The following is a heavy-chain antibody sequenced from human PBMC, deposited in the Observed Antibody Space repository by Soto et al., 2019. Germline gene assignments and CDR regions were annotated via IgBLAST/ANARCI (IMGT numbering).Heavy chain of an antibody. CDR3: ARAGPRELPPGY. CDR2: IYYSGST. J-gene: IGHJ1*01. V-gene: IGHV4-31*03. Sequence: QVQMQESGPGRVKPSQARSLTCTVSVGSISSGGYYWSWIRQHPGKGREWIGYIYYSGSTYYNPSLKSRVTISVDTSKNQFSLKLSSVTAADTAVYYCARAGPRELPPGYWGQGTLVTVSS. CDR1: VGSISSGGYY. D-gene: IGHD1-26*01.